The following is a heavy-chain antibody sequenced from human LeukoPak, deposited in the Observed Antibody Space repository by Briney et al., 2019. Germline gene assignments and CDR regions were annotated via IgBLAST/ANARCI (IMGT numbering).Heavy chain of an antibody. CDR3: AMRWKLSLDV. CDR2: IKEEGSVK. D-gene: IGHD5-24*01. J-gene: IGHJ6*02. CDR1: GFTFSIYL. Sequence: GGSLRLSCAASGFTFSIYLMTWVRQAPGKGLEWVANIKEEGSVKYYVDSVKSRFTISRDNAKKSLYLQMNNLRGEDAGVYFWAMRWKLSLDVWGQGTTVPVSS. V-gene: IGHV3-7*01.